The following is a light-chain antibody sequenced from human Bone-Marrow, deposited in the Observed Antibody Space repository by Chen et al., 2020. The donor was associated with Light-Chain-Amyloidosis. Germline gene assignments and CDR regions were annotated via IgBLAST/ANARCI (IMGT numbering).Light chain of an antibody. CDR1: QSVASSY. Sequence: EIVLTQSPDTLSLSPGERASLSCRASQSVASSYLAWYQQKPGQAPRLLISGASTRATGIPDRFSCSESGTDFTLTISRLEPEDSAVYFCQHYRAFGLGTRVEIK. V-gene: IGKV3-20*01. CDR3: QHYRA. J-gene: IGKJ1*01. CDR2: GAS.